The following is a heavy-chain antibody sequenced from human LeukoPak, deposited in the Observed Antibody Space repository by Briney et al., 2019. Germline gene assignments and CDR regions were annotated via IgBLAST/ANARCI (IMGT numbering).Heavy chain of an antibody. J-gene: IGHJ5*02. CDR1: GGTFSSYA. Sequence: ASVKVSCKASGGTFSSYAISWVRQAPGQGREWMGRIIPILGIANYAQKFQGRVTITADKSTSTAYMELSSLRSEDTAVYYCAPLKLGYCSSTSCHGRTLNWFDPWGQGTLVTVSS. V-gene: IGHV1-69*04. CDR3: APLKLGYCSSTSCHGRTLNWFDP. CDR2: IIPILGIA. D-gene: IGHD2-2*01.